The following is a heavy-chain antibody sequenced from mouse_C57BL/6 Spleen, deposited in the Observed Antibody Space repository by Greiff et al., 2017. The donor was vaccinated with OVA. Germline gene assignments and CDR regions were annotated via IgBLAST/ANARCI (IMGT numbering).Heavy chain of an antibody. CDR3: ARSNWGFDY. V-gene: IGHV1-82*01. J-gene: IGHJ2*01. D-gene: IGHD4-1*01. CDR2: IYPGDGDT. CDR1: GYAFSSSW. Sequence: VQLQESGPELVKPGASVKISCKASGYAFSSSWMNWVKQRPGKGLEWIGRIYPGDGDTNYNGKFKGKATLTADKSSSTAYMQLSSLTSEDSAVYFCARSNWGFDYWGQGTTLTVSS.